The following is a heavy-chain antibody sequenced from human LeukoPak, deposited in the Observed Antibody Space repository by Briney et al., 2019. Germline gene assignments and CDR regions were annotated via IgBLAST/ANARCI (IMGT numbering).Heavy chain of an antibody. Sequence: PSETLSLTCAVSGGSFSGHYWSWIRQPPGEGLEWIGEINDSGSTKYNPSLKSRVTISADTSNSQFSLKLSSVTAADTAVYYCARGFRSYPTYYGMDVWGQGTRVTFSS. CDR1: GGSFSGHY. J-gene: IGHJ6*02. CDR2: INDSGST. V-gene: IGHV4-34*01. D-gene: IGHD1-26*01. CDR3: ARGFRSYPTYYGMDV.